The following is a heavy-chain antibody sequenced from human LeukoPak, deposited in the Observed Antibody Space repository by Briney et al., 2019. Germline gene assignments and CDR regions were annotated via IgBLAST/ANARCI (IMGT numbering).Heavy chain of an antibody. D-gene: IGHD3-22*01. V-gene: IGHV3-11*01. Sequence: GSLRLSCAASGFTFSDFYMSWIRQAPGKGLEWVSYIGGSGRTIYYADSVKGRFTISRGNAKSSLFLQMNSLRAEDTAVYYCARRLYYDNGGYTYWGQGTLVTVSS. J-gene: IGHJ4*02. CDR1: GFTFSDFY. CDR3: ARRLYYDNGGYTY. CDR2: IGGSGRTI.